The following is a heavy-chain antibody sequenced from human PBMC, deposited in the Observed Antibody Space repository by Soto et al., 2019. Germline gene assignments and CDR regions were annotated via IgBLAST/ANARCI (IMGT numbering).Heavy chain of an antibody. CDR2: ISGSGAST. Sequence: EVQLLESGGGLVQPGGSLRLSCAASGFTFSNYAMSWVRQAPGKGLEWVSAISGSGASTYYTDSVKGRFTIFRDNSRNMLYLQMSSLRAEDTAVYYCANDRGRSREAIDYWGQGTLVAVSS. CDR1: GFTFSNYA. CDR3: ANDRGRSREAIDY. D-gene: IGHD1-26*01. J-gene: IGHJ4*02. V-gene: IGHV3-23*01.